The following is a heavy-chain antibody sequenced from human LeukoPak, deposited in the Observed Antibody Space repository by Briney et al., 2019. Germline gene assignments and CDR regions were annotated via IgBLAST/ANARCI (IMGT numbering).Heavy chain of an antibody. V-gene: IGHV3-23*01. J-gene: IGHJ6*03. CDR2: ISGTGTGT. CDR3: AKVSLQFLYYIDV. D-gene: IGHD3-3*01. Sequence: GGSLRLSCAASGFTFSSYAMNWVRQAPGKGLEWVSAISGTGTGTYYADSVKGRFTISRDNSKNTLYLQMNSLRAEDTAVYYCAKVSLQFLYYIDVWGKGTTVTVSS. CDR1: GFTFSSYA.